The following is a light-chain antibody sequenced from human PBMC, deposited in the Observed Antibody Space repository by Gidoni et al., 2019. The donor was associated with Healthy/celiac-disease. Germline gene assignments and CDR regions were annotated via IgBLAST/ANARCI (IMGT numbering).Light chain of an antibody. CDR3: QQRSNWPPST. Sequence: DIVLTQSPATLSLSPGERATLSCRASQSVSSYLAWYQQKPGQAPRLLIYDASNRATGIPARCSGSGSGTDFTLTISSLEPEDFAVYYCQQRSNWPPSTFGGGTKVEIK. CDR1: QSVSSY. CDR2: DAS. J-gene: IGKJ4*01. V-gene: IGKV3-11*01.